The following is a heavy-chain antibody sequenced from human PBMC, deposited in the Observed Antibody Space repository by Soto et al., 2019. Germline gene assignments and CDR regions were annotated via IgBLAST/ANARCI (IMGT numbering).Heavy chain of an antibody. D-gene: IGHD5-12*01. CDR2: ITSSGAST. CDR3: VSGEGRNGHDTRFDY. V-gene: IGHV3-23*01. J-gene: IGHJ4*01. CDR1: GFTFTTYA. Sequence: PGGSLRLSCAASGFTFTTYAMNWVRQAPGKGLEWVSSITSSGASTYYGDSVKGRFTISRDNSQNTVYLQMNGLRTEDTAFYYCVSGEGRNGHDTRFDYWGHGTLVTVSS.